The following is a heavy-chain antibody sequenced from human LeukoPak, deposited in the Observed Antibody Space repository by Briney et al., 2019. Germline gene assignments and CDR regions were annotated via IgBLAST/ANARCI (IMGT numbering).Heavy chain of an antibody. J-gene: IGHJ5*02. D-gene: IGHD1-14*01. V-gene: IGHV5-10-1*01. Sequence: GESLKISCKGSGYRFTTYYIYWVRQMPGKGLEWMGRVDPSDSYTNYSPSFQGHVTISADKSISTAYLQWSSLKASDTAMYYCARQVYNWFDPWGQGTLVTVSS. CDR2: VDPSDSYT. CDR1: GYRFTTYY. CDR3: ARQVYNWFDP.